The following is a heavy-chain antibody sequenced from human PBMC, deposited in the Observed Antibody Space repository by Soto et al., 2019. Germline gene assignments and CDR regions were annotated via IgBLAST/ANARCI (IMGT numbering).Heavy chain of an antibody. CDR1: GFTFSDYW. CDR3: AKVIAVADPFDY. Sequence: GGSLRLSCAASGFTFSDYWMHWVRQAPGKGLEWVAVITYDGSNKYYADSVKGRFTISRDNSKNTLYLQMNSLRAEDTAVYYCAKVIAVADPFDYWGQGTLVTVSS. CDR2: ITYDGSNK. V-gene: IGHV3-30*18. J-gene: IGHJ4*02. D-gene: IGHD6-19*01.